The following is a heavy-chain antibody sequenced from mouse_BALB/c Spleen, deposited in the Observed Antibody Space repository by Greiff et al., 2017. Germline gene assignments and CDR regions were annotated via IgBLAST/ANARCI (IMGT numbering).Heavy chain of an antibody. V-gene: IGHV14-3*02. CDR1: GFNIKDTY. CDR3: APSTMITTRAMDY. Sequence: VQLKESGAEIVKPGASVKLSCTASGFNIKDTYMHWVKQRPEQGLEWIGRIDPANGNTKYDPKFQGKATITADTSSNTAYLQLSSLTSEDTAVYYCAPSTMITTRAMDYWGQGTSVTVSS. J-gene: IGHJ4*01. D-gene: IGHD2-4*01. CDR2: IDPANGNT.